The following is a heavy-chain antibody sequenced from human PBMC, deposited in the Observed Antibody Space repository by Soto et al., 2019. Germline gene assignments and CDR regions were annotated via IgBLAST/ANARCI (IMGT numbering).Heavy chain of an antibody. CDR1: GDTFNFYS. CDR3: ASSYGSGYRAFDY. V-gene: IGHV1-69*02. Sequence: QVQLVQSGAEVKRPGSSVKVSCKASGDTFNFYSINWVRQAPGVGLEWVGRVNPILSMSNYAQRFQGRVTMTADKSTRTAYMELRSRRSEDTAIYYCASSYGSGYRAFDYWGQGALVTVSS. J-gene: IGHJ4*02. CDR2: VNPILSMS. D-gene: IGHD3-10*01.